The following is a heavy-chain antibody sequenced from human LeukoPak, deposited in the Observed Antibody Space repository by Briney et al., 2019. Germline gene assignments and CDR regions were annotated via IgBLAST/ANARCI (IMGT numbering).Heavy chain of an antibody. D-gene: IGHD1-1*01. V-gene: IGHV4-4*09. CDR1: GDSFSSFS. CDR2: IQLSGNT. CDR3: ARLIRNWNDHFDP. J-gene: IGHJ5*02. Sequence: PSETLSLTGTASGDSFSSFSWSWIRQPAGKGLEWIGYIQLSGNTNYNPALKSRVSISLDTSKNQFSLHLRSVTAADTAVYYCARLIRNWNDHFDPWGQGTLVTVFS.